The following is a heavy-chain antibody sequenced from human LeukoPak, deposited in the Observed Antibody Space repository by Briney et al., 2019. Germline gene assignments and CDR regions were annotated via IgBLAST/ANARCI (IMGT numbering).Heavy chain of an antibody. D-gene: IGHD6-19*01. CDR2: ISGSGDNT. J-gene: IGHJ4*02. CDR1: GFSFSSYA. V-gene: IGHV3-23*01. CDR3: ANRSGYTTGWFFDF. Sequence: GGSLRLSCAASGFSFSSYAMSWVRQAPGKGLEWVSSISGSGDNTYYAESVKGRFTISRDNSKNTLFLQMNSLRAEDTAVFYCANRSGYTTGWFFDFWGQGTLVTVSS.